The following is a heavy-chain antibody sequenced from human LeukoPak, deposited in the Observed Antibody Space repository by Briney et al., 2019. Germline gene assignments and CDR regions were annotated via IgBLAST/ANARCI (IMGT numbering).Heavy chain of an antibody. CDR2: IGGSGVNT. Sequence: PGGSLRLSCAASGLTFSNYAMSWVRQAPGKRLEWVSLIGGSGVNTFYADSVKGRFTISRDNSKNTLYLQMNSLRAEDTAVYYCAKGMSGSNPYKWLDPWRQGTLVTVSS. CDR1: GLTFSNYA. CDR3: AKGMSGSNPYKWLDP. V-gene: IGHV3-23*01. J-gene: IGHJ5*02. D-gene: IGHD1-26*01.